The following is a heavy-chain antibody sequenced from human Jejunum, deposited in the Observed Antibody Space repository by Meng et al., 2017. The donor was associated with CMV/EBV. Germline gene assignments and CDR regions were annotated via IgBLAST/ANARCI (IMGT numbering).Heavy chain of an antibody. J-gene: IGHJ4*02. CDR1: SYTFSAYG. CDR2: ISPYNSRA. V-gene: IGHV1-18*01. D-gene: IGHD3-10*01. CDR3: ATNGSGSYFAD. Sequence: SCRAPSYTFSAYGISGVRQAPGQGLEWMGWISPYNSRAEYAQNLQDRVTLTRDTSTSTTYMELRSLMADDTAVYYCATNGSGSYFADWGQGTLVTVSS.